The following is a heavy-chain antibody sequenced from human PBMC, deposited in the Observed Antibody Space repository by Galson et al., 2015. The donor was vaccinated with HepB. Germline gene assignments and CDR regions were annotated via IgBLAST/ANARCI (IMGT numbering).Heavy chain of an antibody. CDR1: GGSISSSNW. Sequence: TCAVSGGSISSSNWWSWVRQPPGKGLEWIGEIYHSGSTYYNPSLKSRVTISVDRSKNQFSLKLSSVTAADTAVYYCARGAPPLIWDGSGGEFDYWGQGTLVTVSS. CDR2: IYHSGST. V-gene: IGHV4-4*02. J-gene: IGHJ4*02. CDR3: ARGAPPLIWDGSGGEFDY. D-gene: IGHD3-10*01.